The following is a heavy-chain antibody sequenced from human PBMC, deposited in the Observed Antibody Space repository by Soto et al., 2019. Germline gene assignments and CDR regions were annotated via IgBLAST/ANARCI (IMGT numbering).Heavy chain of an antibody. Sequence: GGSLRLSCAASGFAFNNYAMSWVRQAPGQGLKWVSAISGGGSSTYYADSVKGRFTISRDNSKKTLYLQMSSLRAEDTAVYYCAKDTLGYNKPFDCWGQGTLVTVSS. CDR1: GFAFNNYA. D-gene: IGHD1-20*01. V-gene: IGHV3-23*01. J-gene: IGHJ4*02. CDR2: ISGGGSST. CDR3: AKDTLGYNKPFDC.